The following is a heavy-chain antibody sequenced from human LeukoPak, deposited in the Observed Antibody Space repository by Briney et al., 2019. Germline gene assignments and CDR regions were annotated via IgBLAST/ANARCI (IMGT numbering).Heavy chain of an antibody. Sequence: SQTLSLTCTVSGGSISSGSYYWSWIRQPAGKGLEWIGRIYTSGSTNYNPPLKSRVTISVDTSKNQFSLKLSSVTAADTAVYYCARAPRGYYAFDYWGQGTLVTVSS. CDR1: GGSISSGSYY. D-gene: IGHD1-26*01. V-gene: IGHV4-61*02. CDR2: IYTSGST. CDR3: ARAPRGYYAFDY. J-gene: IGHJ4*02.